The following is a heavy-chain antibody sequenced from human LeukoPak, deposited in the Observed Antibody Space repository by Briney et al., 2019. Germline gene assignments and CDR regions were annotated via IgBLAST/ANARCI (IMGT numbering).Heavy chain of an antibody. Sequence: ASVKVSCKASGYTFTGYYMHWVRQAPGQGLEWMGGIIPIFGTANYAQKFQGRVTITTDESTSTAYMELSSLRSEDTAVYYCARVGSSSRGEYFQHWGQGTLVTVSS. CDR2: IIPIFGTA. D-gene: IGHD6-13*01. V-gene: IGHV1-69*05. J-gene: IGHJ1*01. CDR3: ARVGSSSRGEYFQH. CDR1: GYTFTGYY.